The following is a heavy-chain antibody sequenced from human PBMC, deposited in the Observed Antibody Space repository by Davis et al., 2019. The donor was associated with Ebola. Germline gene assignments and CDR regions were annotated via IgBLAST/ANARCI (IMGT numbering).Heavy chain of an antibody. D-gene: IGHD6-19*01. Sequence: GESLKISCAASGFTFSSYAMSWVRQAPGKGLEWVSAISGSGGSTYYADSVKGRFTISRDNSKNTLCLQMNSLRAEDTAVYYCAKDLSARNEVAGTDVFDYWGQGTLVTVSS. J-gene: IGHJ4*02. CDR1: GFTFSSYA. CDR3: AKDLSARNEVAGTDVFDY. V-gene: IGHV3-23*01. CDR2: ISGSGGST.